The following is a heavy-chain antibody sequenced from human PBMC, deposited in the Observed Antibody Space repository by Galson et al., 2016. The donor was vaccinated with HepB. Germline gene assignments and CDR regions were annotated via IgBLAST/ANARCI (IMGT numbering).Heavy chain of an antibody. CDR2: ISPNGNVK. D-gene: IGHD1-26*01. V-gene: IGHV3-30-3*01. CDR1: GFTFSQYG. J-gene: IGHJ4*02. CDR3: ARDPAYGEPRSGYDY. Sequence: SLRLSCAASGFTFSQYGMHWVRQAPGKGPEWVAVISPNGNVKYGADSVRGRLTISRDNSKNTLYLQMDSLRVEDTAVYYCARDPAYGEPRSGYDYWGQGTLVIVSS.